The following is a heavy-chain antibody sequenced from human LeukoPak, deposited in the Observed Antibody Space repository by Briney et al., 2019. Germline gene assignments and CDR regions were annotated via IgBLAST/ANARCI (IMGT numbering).Heavy chain of an antibody. CDR1: GGSFSGYY. CDR3: ARGPSGYCSSTSCYLGWRAFDI. V-gene: IGHV4-34*01. Sequence: SETLSLTCAVYGGSFSGYYCSWIRQPPGKGLEWIGEINHSGSTNYNPSLKSRVTISVDTSKNQFSLKLSSVTAADTAVYYCARGPSGYCSSTSCYLGWRAFDIWGQGTMVTVSS. D-gene: IGHD2-2*01. CDR2: INHSGST. J-gene: IGHJ3*02.